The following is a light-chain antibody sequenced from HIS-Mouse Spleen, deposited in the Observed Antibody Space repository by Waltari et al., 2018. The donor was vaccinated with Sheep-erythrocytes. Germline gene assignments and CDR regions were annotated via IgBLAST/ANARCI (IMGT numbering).Light chain of an antibody. CDR1: SSDVGGYNS. CDR2: DVS. CDR3: CSYAGSYTWV. V-gene: IGLV2-11*01. Sequence: QSALTQPRSVSGSPGQSVTISCTGTSSDVGGYNSVSGYQQHPGKAPKPMTYDVSKRPSGVPDRFSGSKSGNTASLTISGLQAEDEADYYCCSYAGSYTWVFGGGTKLTVL. J-gene: IGLJ3*02.